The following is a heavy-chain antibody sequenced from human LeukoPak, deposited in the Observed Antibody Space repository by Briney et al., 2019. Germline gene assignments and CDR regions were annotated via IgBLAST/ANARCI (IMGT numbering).Heavy chain of an antibody. CDR3: AKDKLEATIKDFYYYIDV. CDR2: IRCDGSNE. V-gene: IGHV3-30*02. J-gene: IGHJ6*03. D-gene: IGHD5-12*01. Sequence: GGSLRLSCAASGITFSSYGMHWVRQAPGKGLEWVAFIRCDGSNEYYADSVKGRFIISRDNFKNTLNLQMNSLKAEDTAIYYCAKDKLEATIKDFYYYIDVWGERTPWTVSS. CDR1: GITFSSYG.